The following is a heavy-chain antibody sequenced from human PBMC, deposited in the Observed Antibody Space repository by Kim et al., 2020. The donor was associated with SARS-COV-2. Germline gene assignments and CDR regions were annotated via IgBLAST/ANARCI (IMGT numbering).Heavy chain of an antibody. V-gene: IGHV4-34*12. Sequence: SETLSLTCAVYGGSFSGYYWSWIRQPPGKGLEWIGEIIHSGSTNYNPSLKSRVTISVDTSKNQFSLKLSSVTAADTAVNYCASVNIVVVPAALGFGYYYYCSMDVWGKGTTVTVSS. CDR3: ASVNIVVVPAALGFGYYYYCSMDV. CDR1: GGSFSGYY. J-gene: IGHJ6*03. D-gene: IGHD2-2*01. CDR2: IIHSGST.